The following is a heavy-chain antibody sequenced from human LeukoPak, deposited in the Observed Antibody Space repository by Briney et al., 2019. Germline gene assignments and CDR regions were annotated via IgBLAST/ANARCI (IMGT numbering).Heavy chain of an antibody. CDR3: ARELTTVTSAGFDP. J-gene: IGHJ5*02. V-gene: IGHV4-30-4*01. CDR2: IYYSGST. D-gene: IGHD4-17*01. CDR1: GGSISSGDYY. Sequence: SQTLSLTCTVSGGSISSGDYYWSWIRQPPGKGLEWIGYIYYSGSTYYNPSLKSRVTISVDTSKNQFSLKLSSVTAADTAVCYCARELTTVTSAGFDPWGQGTLVTVSS.